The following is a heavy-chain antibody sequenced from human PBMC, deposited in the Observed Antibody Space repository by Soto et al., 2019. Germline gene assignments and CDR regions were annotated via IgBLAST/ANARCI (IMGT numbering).Heavy chain of an antibody. CDR1: RGSMSGYV. V-gene: IGHV4-59*08. D-gene: IGHD3-3*01. J-gene: IGHJ6*02. CDR2: ISYRGNT. CDR3: ARGHRLTIFGVVIDYYGMDV. Sequence: TLSPTRTASRGSMSGYVGSWIRQPTGKRPQWIGYISYRGNTNYNPSLQSRVSISLVTSKNQFSLTLSSVTAADTAVYYCARGHRLTIFGVVIDYYGMDVWGQGTTVTVSS.